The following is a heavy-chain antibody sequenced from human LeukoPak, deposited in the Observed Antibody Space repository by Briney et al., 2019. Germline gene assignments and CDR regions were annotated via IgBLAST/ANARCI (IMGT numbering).Heavy chain of an antibody. J-gene: IGHJ2*01. CDR2: VYSSGSA. Sequence: SETLSLTCTVSGGSIGTYFWSWIRQPPGKVLEWIGYVYSSGSANQNPSLKGRVTISLDTSKNQFSLKLNSVTAADTAVYYCARRPWSGSYYNWYFDLWGRGTLVTVSS. CDR3: ARRPWSGSYYNWYFDL. D-gene: IGHD1-26*01. CDR1: GGSIGTYF. V-gene: IGHV4-59*08.